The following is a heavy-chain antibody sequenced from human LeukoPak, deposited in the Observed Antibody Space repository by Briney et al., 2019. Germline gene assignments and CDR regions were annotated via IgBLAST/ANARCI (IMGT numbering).Heavy chain of an antibody. CDR2: ISGSSGTI. J-gene: IGHJ3*02. CDR1: GFTFIRHS. V-gene: IGHV3-48*04. D-gene: IGHD3-3*01. Sequence: PGGSLRLSCEGSGFTFIRHSMNWVRQTPGQGREWVSYISGSSGTIHYADSVKGRFTSSRDNAKNSLFLQMNNLRAEETAIYYCVRDQEPLCESACFCSIDIWGQGTLVTVSS. CDR3: VRDQEPLCESACFCSIDI.